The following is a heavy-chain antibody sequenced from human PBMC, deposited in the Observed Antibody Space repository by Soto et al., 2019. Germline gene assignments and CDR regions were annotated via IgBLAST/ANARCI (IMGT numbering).Heavy chain of an antibody. CDR3: AREKWDYYDSSVPYAFDI. CDR1: GFTFSSYG. V-gene: IGHV3-33*01. D-gene: IGHD3-22*01. CDR2: IWYDGSNK. J-gene: IGHJ3*02. Sequence: HPGGSLRLSCAASGFTFSSYGMHWVRQAPGKGLEWVAVIWYDGSNKYYADSVKGRFTISRDNSKNTLYLQMNSLRAEDTAVYYCAREKWDYYDSSVPYAFDIWGQGTMVTVSS.